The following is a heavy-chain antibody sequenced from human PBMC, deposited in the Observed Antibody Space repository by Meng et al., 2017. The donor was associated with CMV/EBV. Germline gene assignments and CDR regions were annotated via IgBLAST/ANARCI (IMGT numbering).Heavy chain of an antibody. CDR2: INPSGGST. J-gene: IGHJ3*02. CDR1: GYSFTSYW. Sequence: GESLKISCKGSGYSFTSYWIGWVRQAPGQGLEWMGIINPSGGSTSYAQKFQGRVTMTRDTSTSTVYMELSSLRSEDTAVYYCARQLARIEVADADHDAFDIWGQGTMVTVSS. V-gene: IGHV1-46*01. CDR3: ARQLARIEVADADHDAFDI. D-gene: IGHD6-19*01.